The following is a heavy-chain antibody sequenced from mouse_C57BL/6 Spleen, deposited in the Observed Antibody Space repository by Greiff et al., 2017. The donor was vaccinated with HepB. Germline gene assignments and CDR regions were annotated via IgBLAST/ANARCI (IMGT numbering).Heavy chain of an antibody. J-gene: IGHJ4*01. Sequence: QVQLQQSGAELVKPGASVKMSCKASGYTFTTYPIEWMKQNHGKSLEWIGNFHPYNDDTKYNEKFKGKATLNVDKSSSTVYLVLSRLTSDDSAVYNCSGNGNCGVYYAMDYWGQGTSVTVSS. CDR3: SGNGNCGVYYAMDY. CDR1: GYTFTTYP. CDR2: FHPYNDDT. D-gene: IGHD4-1*01. V-gene: IGHV1-47*01.